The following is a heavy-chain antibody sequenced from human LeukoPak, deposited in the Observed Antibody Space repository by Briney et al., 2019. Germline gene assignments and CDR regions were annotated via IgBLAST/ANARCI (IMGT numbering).Heavy chain of an antibody. CDR3: ARRVSYYYFYMDV. CDR1: GDSFSGYY. Sequence: SETLSLTCGVSGDSFSGYYWSWIRRSPGKGLEWMAEINDSGSTNFNPSLKSRLRISLDASKNQFSLTLSSVTAADTAVYYCARRVSYYYFYMDVWGNGTTVTVSS. V-gene: IGHV4-34*01. J-gene: IGHJ6*03. CDR2: INDSGST.